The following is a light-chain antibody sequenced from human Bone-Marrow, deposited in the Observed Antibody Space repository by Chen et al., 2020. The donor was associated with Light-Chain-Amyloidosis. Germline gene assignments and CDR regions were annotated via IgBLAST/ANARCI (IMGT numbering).Light chain of an antibody. Sequence: SYELTQPPSVSVSSGQTARITCSGDALPTTYAYWYQQKPGQAPVLVIHRDTERPSGISERFSGSISGKTATLTISGVQAEDEADYHGQSADSSGTYEVIFGGGTKLTVL. CDR3: QSADSSGTYEVI. V-gene: IGLV3-25*03. J-gene: IGLJ2*01. CDR2: RDT. CDR1: ALPTTY.